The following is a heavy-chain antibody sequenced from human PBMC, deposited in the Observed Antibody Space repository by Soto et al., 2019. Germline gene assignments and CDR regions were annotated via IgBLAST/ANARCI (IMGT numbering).Heavy chain of an antibody. CDR1: GFSITNTW. Sequence: EVQLVESGGGLVQPGGSLRLSCAASGFSITNTWMHWVRQAPGKGLEWVGRVKSKAYGGTADYAAPVKGRFTVTRDDAKNTQYLQMNSLKMEESAVYYCNSYPDFWGGHTPLWGQGTLVTVSS. V-gene: IGHV3-15*07. J-gene: IGHJ4*02. D-gene: IGHD3-3*01. CDR3: NSYPDFWGGHTPL. CDR2: VKSKAYGGTA.